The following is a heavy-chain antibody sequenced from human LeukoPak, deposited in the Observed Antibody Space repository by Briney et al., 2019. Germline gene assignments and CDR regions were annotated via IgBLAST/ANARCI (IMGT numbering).Heavy chain of an antibody. CDR3: ARRGYSSSWLSHRRYYYMDV. Sequence: SETLSLTCAVYGGSFSGYYWSWIRQPPGKGLEWIGEINHSGSTNYNPSLKSRVTISVDTSKNQFSLKLSSVTAADTAVYYCARRGYSSSWLSHRRYYYMDVWGKGTTVTISS. V-gene: IGHV4-34*01. D-gene: IGHD6-13*01. CDR1: GGSFSGYY. CDR2: INHSGST. J-gene: IGHJ6*03.